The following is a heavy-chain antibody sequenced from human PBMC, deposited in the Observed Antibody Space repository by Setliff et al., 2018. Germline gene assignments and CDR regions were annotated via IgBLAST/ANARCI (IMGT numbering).Heavy chain of an antibody. J-gene: IGHJ5*02. D-gene: IGHD3-3*01. V-gene: IGHV3-23*01. CDR2: INPAGAKT. CDR3: ARDLPGRNYNFWSGYSDL. CDR1: GLTFSSYA. Sequence: GGSLRLSCAVSGLTFSSYAMNWVRQAPGKGLEWVSNINPAGAKTYYADSVKGRFTISRDNSKNTLYPQMNSLRAEDTAVYYCARDLPGRNYNFWSGYSDLWGQGTLVTVSS.